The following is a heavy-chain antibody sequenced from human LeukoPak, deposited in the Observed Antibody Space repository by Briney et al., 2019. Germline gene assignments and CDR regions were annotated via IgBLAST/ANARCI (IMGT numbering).Heavy chain of an antibody. CDR1: GFTFSSYS. D-gene: IGHD3-22*01. V-gene: IGHV3-21*01. Sequence: PGGSLRLSCAASGFTFSSYSMNWVRQAPGKGLEWVSSISSSSSYIYYADSVKGRFTISRDNAKNSLYLQMNSLRAEDTAVYYCARDVSLETYYYDSSGYYPSGQGTLVTVSS. CDR3: ARDVSLETYYYDSSGYYP. J-gene: IGHJ5*02. CDR2: ISSSSSYI.